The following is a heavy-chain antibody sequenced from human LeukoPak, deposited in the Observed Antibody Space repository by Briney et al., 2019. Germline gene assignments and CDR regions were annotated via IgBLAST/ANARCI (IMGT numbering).Heavy chain of an antibody. V-gene: IGHV4-59*08. CDR3: ARRNYDILTGFYGGGTYNYYYTDV. D-gene: IGHD3-9*01. CDR2: TSFSGST. J-gene: IGHJ6*03. CDR1: GASISSYY. Sequence: PSETLSLTCTVSGASISSYYWTWIRQPPGKGLEGIGFTSFSGSTNYNPSLRSRVTISLDTSRNQFSLTLNAMTAADTAVYYCARRNYDILTGFYGGGTYNYYYTDVWGKGTTVIVSS.